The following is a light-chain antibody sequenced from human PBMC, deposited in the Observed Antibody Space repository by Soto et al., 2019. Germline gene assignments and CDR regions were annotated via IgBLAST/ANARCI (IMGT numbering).Light chain of an antibody. V-gene: IGKV3-11*01. Sequence: EVVLTQSPATLSLSPGERATLSCRASQSVSIYLAWYQQKPGQAPRLLIYDASNRAPGIPARFSGSGSGTDFTLTISSLEPEDVAVYYCHQRLNWPPLTFGGGTKVEIK. CDR2: DAS. CDR1: QSVSIY. J-gene: IGKJ4*01. CDR3: HQRLNWPPLT.